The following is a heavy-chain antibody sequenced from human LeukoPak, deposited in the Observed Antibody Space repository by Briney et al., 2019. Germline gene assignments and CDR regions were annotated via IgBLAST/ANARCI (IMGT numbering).Heavy chain of an antibody. V-gene: IGHV1-8*03. CDR2: MNPNSGNT. CDR1: GYTFTGYY. CDR3: ARGEQDFDY. J-gene: IGHJ4*02. Sequence: ASVKVSCKASGYTFTGYYMHWVRQAPGQGLEWMGWMNPNSGNTGYAQKFQGRVTITRNTSISTAYMELSSLRSEDTAVYYCARGEQDFDYWGQGTLVTVSS. D-gene: IGHD6-13*01.